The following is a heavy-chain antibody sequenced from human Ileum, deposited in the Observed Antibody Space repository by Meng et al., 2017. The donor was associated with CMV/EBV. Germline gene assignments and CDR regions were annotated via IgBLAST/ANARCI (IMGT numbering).Heavy chain of an antibody. V-gene: IGHV4-61*02. CDR2: IYTSGST. J-gene: IGHJ4*02. Sequence: HGSGPGMGKHTTCLCLHWTESGGSFSSGSYYWSWIRQPAGKGLGWIGRIYTSGSTNYNPSLKSRVTISVDTSKNQFSLKMSSVTAADTAVYYCARDRHEYDSYFDYWGQGTLVTVSS. D-gene: IGHD3-3*01. CDR1: GGSFSSGSYY. CDR3: ARDRHEYDSYFDY.